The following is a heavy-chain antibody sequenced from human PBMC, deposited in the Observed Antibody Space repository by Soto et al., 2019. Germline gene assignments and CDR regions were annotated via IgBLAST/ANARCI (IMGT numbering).Heavy chain of an antibody. J-gene: IGHJ4*02. D-gene: IGHD5-18*01. Sequence: SETLSLTCTVSGDSISTSYWNWIRRLHGKGLEWIAYIHYSGGPNCHPSLKSRLAISVDTSKNQFPLKLSSATAADTAVYYCARSLYNYGHHPFDYWGQGTLVTVSS. V-gene: IGHV4-59*01. CDR1: GDSISTSY. CDR2: IHYSGGP. CDR3: ARSLYNYGHHPFDY.